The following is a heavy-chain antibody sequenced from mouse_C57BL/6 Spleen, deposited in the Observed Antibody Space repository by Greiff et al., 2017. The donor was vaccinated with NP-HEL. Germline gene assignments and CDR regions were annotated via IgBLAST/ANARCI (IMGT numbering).Heavy chain of an antibody. V-gene: IGHV1-15*01. Sequence: VKLQESGAELVRPGASVTLSCKASGYTFTDYEMHWVKQTPVHGLEWIGAIDPETGGTAYNQKFKGKAILTADKSSSTAYMELRSLTSEDSAVYYCPVSFAYWGQGTLVTVSA. J-gene: IGHJ3*01. CDR2: IDPETGGT. CDR3: PVSFAY. CDR1: GYTFTDYE.